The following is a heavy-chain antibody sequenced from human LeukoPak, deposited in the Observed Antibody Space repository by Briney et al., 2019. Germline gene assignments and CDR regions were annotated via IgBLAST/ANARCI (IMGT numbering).Heavy chain of an antibody. D-gene: IGHD2-2*01. CDR3: ARVYCSSNSCCLDY. CDR1: GASISSNNW. J-gene: IGHJ4*02. CDR2: IFFTGTT. V-gene: IGHV4-4*02. Sequence: SETLSLTCAVSGASISSNNWWSWVRQPPGKGLEWIGEIFFTGTTTYNPSLKSRVSMSLDKSKNQFSLNLTSVTAADTAIYYCARVYCSSNSCCLDYWSQGTLVTVSS.